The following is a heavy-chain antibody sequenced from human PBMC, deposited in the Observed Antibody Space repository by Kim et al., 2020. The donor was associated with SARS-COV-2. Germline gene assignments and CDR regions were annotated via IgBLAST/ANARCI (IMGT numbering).Heavy chain of an antibody. CDR1: GGSISSSNW. D-gene: IGHD3-16*02. CDR3: ARVYYDYVWGSYPRLYYYYYGMDV. Sequence: SETLSLTCAVSGGSISSSNWWSWVRQPPGKGLEWIGEIYHSGSTNYNPSLKSRVTISVDKSKNQFSLKLSSVTAADTAVYYCARVYYDYVWGSYPRLYYYYYGMDVWGQGTTVTVSS. V-gene: IGHV4-4*02. CDR2: IYHSGST. J-gene: IGHJ6*02.